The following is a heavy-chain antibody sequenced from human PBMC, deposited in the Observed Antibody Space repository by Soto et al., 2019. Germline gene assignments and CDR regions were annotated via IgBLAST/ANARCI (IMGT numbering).Heavy chain of an antibody. V-gene: IGHV3-66*01. CDR3: ARAGRIAAAGTGVDY. CDR1: GFTVSSNY. D-gene: IGHD6-13*01. CDR2: IYSGGST. J-gene: IGHJ4*02. Sequence: EVQLVESGGGLVQPGGSLRLSCAASGFTVSSNYMSWVRQAPGKGLEWVSVIYSGGSTYYADSVRGRFTISRDNSKNTLYLQMNSLRAEDTAVYDCARAGRIAAAGTGVDYWGQGTLVTVSS.